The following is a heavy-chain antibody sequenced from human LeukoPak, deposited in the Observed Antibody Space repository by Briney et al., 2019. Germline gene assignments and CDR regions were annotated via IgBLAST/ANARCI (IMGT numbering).Heavy chain of an antibody. CDR2: IYYSGST. CDR1: GGSISRYY. CDR3: ARALYSGYDHYFDD. Sequence: SETLSLTCTVSGGSISRYYWSWIRQPPGKGLEWIGYIYYSGSTNYNPSLKSRVTISVDTSKNQFSLKLSSVTAADTAVYYCARALYSGYDHYFDDWGQGTLVTVSS. V-gene: IGHV4-59*01. J-gene: IGHJ4*02. D-gene: IGHD5-12*01.